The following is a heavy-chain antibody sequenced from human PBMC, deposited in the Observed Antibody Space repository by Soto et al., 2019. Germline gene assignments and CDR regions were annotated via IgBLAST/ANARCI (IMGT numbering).Heavy chain of an antibody. CDR1: GDAFASYA. V-gene: IGHV1-3*01. J-gene: IGHJ6*02. D-gene: IGHD2-21*02. Sequence: GASVKVSCKASGDAFASYAMQWVRQAPGQRLEWMGWINADNGGTKYSQKFQGGVTMTRDTSISTAYMELSRLRSNDTAVYYCARDGVWMGSRAYDRGMEIYSGMDFWGQRTTVTVS. CDR3: ARDGVWMGSRAYDRGMEIYSGMDF. CDR2: INADNGGT.